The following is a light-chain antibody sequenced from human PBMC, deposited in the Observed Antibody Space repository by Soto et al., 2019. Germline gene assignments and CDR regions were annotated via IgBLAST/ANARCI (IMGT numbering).Light chain of an antibody. J-gene: IGLJ2*01. CDR3: SSYAGSNNLHVL. V-gene: IGLV2-8*01. CDR1: SSDVGGYEY. CDR2: EVI. Sequence: QSALTQPPSASGSPGQSVTISCTGSSSDVGGYEYVSWYQQHPGKAPKLIIYEVIKRPSGVPDRFSGSKSCNTASLTVSGLQAEDEADYYCSSYAGSNNLHVLFGGGTKLTVL.